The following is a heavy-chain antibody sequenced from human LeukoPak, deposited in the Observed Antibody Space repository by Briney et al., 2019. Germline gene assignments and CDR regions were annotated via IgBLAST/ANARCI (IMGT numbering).Heavy chain of an antibody. CDR2: IESDESIR. Sequence: PGGSLRLSCAASGLTFRRYGMHWGRQTPGKGLEWVAFIESDESIRQYADLVKGRFTISRDNSKNMLYLQMNSLPTEDTAMYYCTKNAGRRAGWFDPWGQGTLVTVSS. V-gene: IGHV3-30*02. D-gene: IGHD1-26*01. CDR1: GLTFRRYG. CDR3: TKNAGRRAGWFDP. J-gene: IGHJ5*02.